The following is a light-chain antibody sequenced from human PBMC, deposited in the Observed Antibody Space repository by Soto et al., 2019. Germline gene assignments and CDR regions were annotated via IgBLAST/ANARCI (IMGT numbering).Light chain of an antibody. J-gene: IGKJ1*01. CDR1: QSISSR. V-gene: IGKV1-5*03. CDR2: QAS. CDR3: QQYNPYSPVWT. Sequence: DIQMTQSPSTLSASVGDRVAITCRASQSISSRLAWHQQKPGKAPKLLIYQASSLESGVPSRFSSAGSGTEFTLTISSLQPDDFATYYCQQYNPYSPVWTFGQGTKVQIK.